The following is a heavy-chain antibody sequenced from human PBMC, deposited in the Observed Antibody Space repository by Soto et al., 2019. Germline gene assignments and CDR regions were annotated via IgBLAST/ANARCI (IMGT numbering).Heavy chain of an antibody. CDR3: ARDMRGSSWLRDYYYYGMDV. V-gene: IGHV1-18*01. D-gene: IGHD6-13*01. CDR1: GYTFTSYG. J-gene: IGHJ6*02. Sequence: ASVKVSCKASGYTFTSYGISWVRQAPGQGLERMGWISAYNGNTNYAQKLQGRVTMTTDTSTSTAYMELRSLRSDDTAVYYCARDMRGSSWLRDYYYYGMDVWGQGTTVTVSS. CDR2: ISAYNGNT.